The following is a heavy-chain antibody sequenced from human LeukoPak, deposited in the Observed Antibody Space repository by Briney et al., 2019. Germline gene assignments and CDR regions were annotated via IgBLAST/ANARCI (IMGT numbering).Heavy chain of an antibody. CDR1: GYTFTSSD. V-gene: IGHV1-69*13. D-gene: IGHD6-13*01. CDR2: IMSIFGGA. Sequence: SVKVSCKASGYTFTSSDINWVRQAPGQGLEWMGGIMSIFGGANYAQKFQGRLTITADESTSTAYMELSSLRSEDTAIYYCAKVEIVAAPSWFDPWGQGTLVTVSS. CDR3: AKVEIVAAPSWFDP. J-gene: IGHJ5*02.